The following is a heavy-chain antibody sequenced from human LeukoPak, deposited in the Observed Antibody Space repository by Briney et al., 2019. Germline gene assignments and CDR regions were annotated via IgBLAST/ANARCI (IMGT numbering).Heavy chain of an antibody. CDR1: GFTFSSYS. Sequence: GGSLRLSCAASGFTFSSYSMNWVRQAPGKGLEWVSYISRSSSAIYYADSVKGRFAISRDDAKNSLYLQMNSLRDEDTAVYYCGRDWSGSDYFALDLWGQGTTVTVSS. CDR3: GRDWSGSDYFALDL. D-gene: IGHD1-26*01. V-gene: IGHV3-48*02. J-gene: IGHJ3*01. CDR2: ISRSSSAI.